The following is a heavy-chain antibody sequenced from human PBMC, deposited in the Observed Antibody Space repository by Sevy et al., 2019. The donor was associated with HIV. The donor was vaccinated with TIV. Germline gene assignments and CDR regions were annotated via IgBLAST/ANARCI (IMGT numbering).Heavy chain of an antibody. CDR2: IRGSVGIT. CDR1: GFTFSSYA. CDR3: AKDRRYGDIGLFDY. Sequence: GGSLRLSCAASGFTFSSYAMSWVRQAPGKGLEWVSVIRGSVGITYYADSVKGRFTISRENSKNRLYLQMNSLRAEDTAVYYCAKDRRYGDIGLFDYWGQGTLVTVSS. D-gene: IGHD4-17*01. J-gene: IGHJ4*02. V-gene: IGHV3-23*01.